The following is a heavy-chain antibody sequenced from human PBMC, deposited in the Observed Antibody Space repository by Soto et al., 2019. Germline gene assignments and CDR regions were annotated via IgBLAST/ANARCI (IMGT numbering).Heavy chain of an antibody. CDR3: ASQHYYDSSGYYVVY. CDR2: IYYSGST. Sequence: SETLSLTCTVSGGSISSDYWSWIRQPPGKGLEWIGYIYYSGSTNYNPSLKSRVTISVDTSKNQFSLKLNSVTAADTAVYYCASQHYYDSSGYYVVYWGQGTLVTVSS. CDR1: GGSISSDY. D-gene: IGHD3-22*01. J-gene: IGHJ4*02. V-gene: IGHV4-59*01.